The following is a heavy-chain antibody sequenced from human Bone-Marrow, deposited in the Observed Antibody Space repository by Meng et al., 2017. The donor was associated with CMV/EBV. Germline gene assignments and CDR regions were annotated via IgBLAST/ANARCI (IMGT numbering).Heavy chain of an antibody. CDR3: ARDFIVATGSYYYYYGKDV. Sequence: SETLSLTCTVSGGSVSSGSYYWSWIRQPPGKGLEWIGYIYYSGSTNYNPSLKSRVTISVDTSKNQFSLKLSSVTAADTAVYYCARDFIVATGSYYYYYGKDVWGQGTTVTVYS. V-gene: IGHV4-61*01. CDR1: GGSVSSGSYY. J-gene: IGHJ6*01. CDR2: IYYSGST. D-gene: IGHD5-12*01.